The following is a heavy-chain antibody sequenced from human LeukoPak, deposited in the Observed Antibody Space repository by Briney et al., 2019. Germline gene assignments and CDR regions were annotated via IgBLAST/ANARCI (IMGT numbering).Heavy chain of an antibody. D-gene: IGHD5-18*01. V-gene: IGHV4-61*02. CDR3: ARTTEGGYTYGYFYYYYMDV. Sequence: NTSETLSLTCTVSGGSIGSGSYYWSWIRQPAGKGLEWIGRIYTSGSTNYNPSLKSRVTISVDTSKNQFSLELTSVTAADTAVYYCARTTEGGYTYGYFYYYYMDVWGKGTTVTISS. CDR2: IYTSGST. J-gene: IGHJ6*03. CDR1: GGSIGSGSYY.